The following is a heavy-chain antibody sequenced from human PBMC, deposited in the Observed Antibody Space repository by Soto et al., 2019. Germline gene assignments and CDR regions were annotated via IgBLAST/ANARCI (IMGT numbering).Heavy chain of an antibody. CDR3: ASIAVAGEIGMVVYYYYGMDV. CDR2: IIPIFGTA. Sequence: SVKVSCKASGGTFSSYAISWVRQAPGQGLEWMGGIIPIFGTANYAQKFQGRVTITADESTSTAYMELSSLRSEDTAVYYCASIAVAGEIGMVVYYYYGMDVWGQGTTVTVSS. CDR1: GGTFSSYA. D-gene: IGHD6-19*01. J-gene: IGHJ6*02. V-gene: IGHV1-69*13.